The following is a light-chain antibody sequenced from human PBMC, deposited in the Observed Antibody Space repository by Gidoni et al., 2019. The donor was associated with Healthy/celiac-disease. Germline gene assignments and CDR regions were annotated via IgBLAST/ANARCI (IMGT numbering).Light chain of an antibody. CDR2: ETN. J-gene: IGLJ1*01. CDR3: ATWDSSLSAAV. V-gene: IGLV1-51*01. Sequence: QSVLTQPPSVSAAPGQKAPISCSGSSSNVGKNFVSWYQQLPGAAPKLLIYETNKRPSGIPDRFSGSRSGTSATLDITGLQTGDGADYYCATWDSSLSAAVFGTGTKVTVL. CDR1: SSNVGKNF.